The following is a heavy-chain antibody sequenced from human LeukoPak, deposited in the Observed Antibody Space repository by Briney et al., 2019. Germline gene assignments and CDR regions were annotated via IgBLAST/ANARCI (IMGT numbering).Heavy chain of an antibody. Sequence: RVASVKVSCKASGYTFIGYYLHWVRQAPGQGPEWMGHINPNSGGADYAQKFQGRVTMTRDTSISTVYMELSRLRSDDTAVYYCARDSAIVGTFYAFDIWGQGTMVTVSP. CDR2: INPNSGGA. J-gene: IGHJ3*02. D-gene: IGHD1-26*01. CDR3: ARDSAIVGTFYAFDI. V-gene: IGHV1-2*06. CDR1: GYTFIGYY.